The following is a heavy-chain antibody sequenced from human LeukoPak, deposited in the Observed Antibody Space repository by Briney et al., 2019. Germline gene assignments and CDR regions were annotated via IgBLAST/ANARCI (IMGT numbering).Heavy chain of an antibody. CDR2: ISAYNGNT. V-gene: IGHV1-18*01. CDR3: AREGLLWFGELLSSYYFDY. J-gene: IGHJ4*02. D-gene: IGHD3-10*01. CDR1: GYTFTSYG. Sequence: APVKVSCKASGYTFTSYGISWVRQAPGQGLEWMGWISAYNGNTNYAQKLQGRVTMTTDTSTSTAYMELRSLRSDDTAVYYCAREGLLWFGELLSSYYFDYWGQGTLVTVSS.